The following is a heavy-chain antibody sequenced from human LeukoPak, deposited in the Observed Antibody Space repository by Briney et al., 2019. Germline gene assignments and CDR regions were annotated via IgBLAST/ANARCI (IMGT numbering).Heavy chain of an antibody. V-gene: IGHV4-38-2*02. J-gene: IGHJ4*02. CDR1: GYSISSGYY. CDR2: IYHSGST. Sequence: SETLSLTCTVSGYSISSGYYWGWIRQPPGKGLEWIGSIYHSGSTYYNPSLKSRVTISVDTSKNQFSLKLSSVTATDTAVYYCAREAGLTSDYWGQGTLVTVSS. D-gene: IGHD1-14*01. CDR3: AREAGLTSDY.